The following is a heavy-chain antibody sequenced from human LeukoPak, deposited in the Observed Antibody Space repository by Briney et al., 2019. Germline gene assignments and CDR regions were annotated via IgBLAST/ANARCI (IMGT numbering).Heavy chain of an antibody. J-gene: IGHJ4*02. D-gene: IGHD5-12*01. CDR1: GFDFSNFW. CDR3: ARDARDDDYSLDSFDY. Sequence: PGGSLRLSCASSGFDFSNFWMSWVRQAPGKGLEWVANIDEDGSSDYYVDSVKGRFTISRDNAKNSLYLHINSLRGDDTAVYYCARDARDDDYSLDSFDYWGQGGLVTVSS. CDR2: IDEDGSSD. V-gene: IGHV3-7*01.